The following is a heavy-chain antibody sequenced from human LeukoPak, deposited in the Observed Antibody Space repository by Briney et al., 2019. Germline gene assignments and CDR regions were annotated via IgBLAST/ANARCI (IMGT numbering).Heavy chain of an antibody. D-gene: IGHD6-6*01. CDR3: ARPLNFDSSSYFDY. CDR2: ISSSSSYT. J-gene: IGHJ4*02. CDR1: GFTFSDYY. V-gene: IGHV3-11*06. Sequence: GGSLRLSCAASGFTFSDYYMSWIRQAPGKGLEWVSYISSSSSYTNYADSVKGRFTISRDNSKNTLYLQMNSLRAEDTAVYYCARPLNFDSSSYFDYWGQGTLVTVSS.